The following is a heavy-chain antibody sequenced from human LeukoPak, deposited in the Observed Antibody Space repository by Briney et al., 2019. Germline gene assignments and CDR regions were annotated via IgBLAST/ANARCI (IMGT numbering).Heavy chain of an antibody. J-gene: IGHJ4*02. CDR2: ISGSGGST. CDR1: GFTFSSYA. Sequence: GGSLRLSCAASGFTFSSYAMSWVRQAPGKGLEWVSAISGSGGSTYYADSVKGRFTISRDNSKNTLYLQMNSLRAEDTAVYYCAKDPVGIQLWTPFDYWGQGTLVTVSS. V-gene: IGHV3-23*01. CDR3: AKDPVGIQLWTPFDY. D-gene: IGHD5-18*01.